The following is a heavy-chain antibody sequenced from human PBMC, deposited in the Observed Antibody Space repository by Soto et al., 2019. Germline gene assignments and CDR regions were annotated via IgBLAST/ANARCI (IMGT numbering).Heavy chain of an antibody. CDR1: GYSFTSYW. D-gene: IGHD2-15*01. CDR2: IYPGDSDT. V-gene: IGHV5-51*01. Sequence: GESLKISCKGSGYSFTSYWIGWVRQMPGKGLEWMGIIYPGDSDTRYSPSFQGQVTISADKSISTAYLQWSSLKASDTAMYYCARLKERYCSGGSCPFDYWGHGTLVTVSS. J-gene: IGHJ4*01. CDR3: ARLKERYCSGGSCPFDY.